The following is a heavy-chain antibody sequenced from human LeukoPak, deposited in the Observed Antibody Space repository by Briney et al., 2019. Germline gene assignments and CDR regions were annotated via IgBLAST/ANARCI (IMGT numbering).Heavy chain of an antibody. J-gene: IGHJ4*02. CDR2: INPNSGGT. D-gene: IGHD4-17*01. CDR3: ARDGDYGDYGSTMWYFDY. V-gene: IGHV1-2*02. CDR1: GYTFTGYY. Sequence: ASVNVSCKASGYTFTGYYMHWVRQAPGQGLEWMGWINPNSGGTNYAQKLQGRVTMTTDTSTSTAYMELRSLRSDDTAVYYCARDGDYGDYGSTMWYFDYWGQGTLVTVSS.